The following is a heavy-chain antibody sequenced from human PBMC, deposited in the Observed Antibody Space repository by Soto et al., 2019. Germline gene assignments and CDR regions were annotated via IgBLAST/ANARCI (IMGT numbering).Heavy chain of an antibody. J-gene: IGHJ4*02. D-gene: IGHD3-3*01. CDR3: ARLKYYDFWSSYPRCYFDY. CDR1: GDSVSSNGYY. CDR2: SYYTGGT. V-gene: IGHV4-39*01. Sequence: SETLSLTCTVSGDSVSSNGYYWGWIRQPPGKGLEWIGSSYYTGGTYYNPSLRSRVTISVDTSENQFSLKLNSVTAADTAVYYCARLKYYDFWSSYPRCYFDYWGQGTLVTVSS.